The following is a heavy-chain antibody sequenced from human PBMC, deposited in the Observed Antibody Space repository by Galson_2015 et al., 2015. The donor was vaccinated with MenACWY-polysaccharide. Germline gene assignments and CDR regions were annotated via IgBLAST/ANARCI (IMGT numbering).Heavy chain of an antibody. J-gene: IGHJ6*02. CDR3: ARVGAYSHNCGGCNMDV. V-gene: IGHV3-74*01. Sequence: LRLSCAASGFTFSSHWMHWVRQAPGRGPVWLSRISGDERSTDYAASVKGRFTISRDNARDTLYLQMNSLRADDMAVYYCARVGAYSHNCGGCNMDVWGQGTTVTVSS. D-gene: IGHD1-26*01. CDR2: ISGDERST. CDR1: GFTFSSHW.